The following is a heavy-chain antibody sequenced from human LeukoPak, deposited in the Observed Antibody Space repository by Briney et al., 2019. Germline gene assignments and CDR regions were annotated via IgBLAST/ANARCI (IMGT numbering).Heavy chain of an antibody. D-gene: IGHD6-13*01. V-gene: IGHV3-7*01. Sequence: GGSLRLSCTASGFTFCNYWMSWVREAPGGGGEWGANIKLKESEKYSVDSVRGLCTISIDNAKNTLYLQMNSQRADDTAVYYCARDDSSSWYKDWGQGNLVTVSS. CDR2: IKLKESEK. CDR3: ARDDSSSWYKD. J-gene: IGHJ4*02. CDR1: GFTFCNYW.